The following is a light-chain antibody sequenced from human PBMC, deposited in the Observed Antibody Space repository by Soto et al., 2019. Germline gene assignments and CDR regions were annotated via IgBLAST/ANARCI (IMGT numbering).Light chain of an antibody. V-gene: IGKV3-15*01. J-gene: IGKJ1*01. CDR2: GAS. CDR3: QQYGSSPWT. Sequence: EVVMTQSPATLSVSPGERVTLSCRASQSVSSDLAWYQHKPGQAPRLLIYGASTRATGIPARFSGRGSGTEFTLTISRLEPEDFAVYYCQQYGSSPWTFGQGTKVDIK. CDR1: QSVSSD.